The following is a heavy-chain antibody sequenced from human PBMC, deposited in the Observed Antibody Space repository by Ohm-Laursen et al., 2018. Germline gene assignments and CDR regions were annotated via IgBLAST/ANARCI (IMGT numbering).Heavy chain of an antibody. CDR3: GRDHNFYNNGMDV. CDR2: VSSSGSNV. Sequence: SLRLSCAASGFTFSDYYMSWIRQAPGKGLEWVSKVSSSGSNVYYADSVKGQFTISRDNAKNSLYLQINSLRVEDTAVYYCGRDHNFYNNGMDVWGQGTTVTVSS. V-gene: IGHV3-11*01. D-gene: IGHD5-24*01. J-gene: IGHJ6*02. CDR1: GFTFSDYY.